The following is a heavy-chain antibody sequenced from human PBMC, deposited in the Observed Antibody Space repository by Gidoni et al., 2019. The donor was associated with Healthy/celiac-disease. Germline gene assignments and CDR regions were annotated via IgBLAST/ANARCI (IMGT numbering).Heavy chain of an antibody. CDR2: IKSKTDGGTT. V-gene: IGHV3-15*01. CDR3: TTGRSDCAY. J-gene: IGHJ4*02. CDR1: GFTFSNAW. Sequence: EVQLVESGGCLVTPGGSLRLSCAASGFTFSNAWMSWVRQAPGKGLELVGPIKSKTDGGTTDYAAPVKGRFTISRDDSKNTLYLQMNSLKTEDTAVYYCTTGRSDCAYWGQGTLVTVSS. D-gene: IGHD2-21*02.